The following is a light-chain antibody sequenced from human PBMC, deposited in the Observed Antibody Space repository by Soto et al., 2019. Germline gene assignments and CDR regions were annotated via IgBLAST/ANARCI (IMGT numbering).Light chain of an antibody. CDR2: AAS. V-gene: IGKV1-12*01. J-gene: IGKJ2*01. CDR3: QQAHSFPYT. CDR1: QDLSTW. Sequence: DIQMTQSPSSVSASVGDRVTITCRASQDLSTWLAWYQQKPGKDPKLLIYAASNLQSGVPSRFSGSGSGTDFTLTITSLQPEDFATYYCQQAHSFPYTFGQGTKLDIK.